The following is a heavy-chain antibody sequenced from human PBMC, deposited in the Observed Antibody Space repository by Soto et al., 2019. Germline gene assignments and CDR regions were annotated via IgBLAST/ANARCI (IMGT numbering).Heavy chain of an antibody. CDR3: ARVGAAAGRGAFDI. CDR2: ISAYNGNT. CDR1: GYTFTSYG. D-gene: IGHD6-13*01. J-gene: IGHJ3*02. Sequence: ASVKVSCKASGYTFTSYGISWVRQAPGQGLEWMGWISAYNGNTNYAQKLQGRVTMTTDTSTSTAYTELRSLRSDDTAVYYCARVGAAAGRGAFDIWGQGTMVTVSS. V-gene: IGHV1-18*01.